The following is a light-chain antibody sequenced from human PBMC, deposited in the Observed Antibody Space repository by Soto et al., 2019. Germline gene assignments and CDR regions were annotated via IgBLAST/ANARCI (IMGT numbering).Light chain of an antibody. J-gene: IGLJ2*01. Sequence: QSVLTQPPSASGSPGQAVTISCTGTSSDVGGYNYVSWYQHHPGKAPKLIIYEVNKRPSGVPDRFSGSQSGNTASLTVSGPQAEDEADYYCSSYAGKGIFGGGTKLTVL. CDR3: SSYAGKGI. CDR1: SSDVGGYNY. CDR2: EVN. V-gene: IGLV2-8*01.